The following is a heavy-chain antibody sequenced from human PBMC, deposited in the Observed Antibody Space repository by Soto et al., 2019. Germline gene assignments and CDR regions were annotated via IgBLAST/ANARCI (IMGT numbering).Heavy chain of an antibody. Sequence: EVQLVESGGGLVQPGGSLRLSCAASGFTFSSYSMNWVRQAPGKGLEWVSYISSSSSTIYYADSVKGRFTISRDNAENSLDMQMNSLRAEDTAVYYCARVRSGNYYYYYMDVWGKGTTVTVSS. V-gene: IGHV3-48*01. CDR1: GFTFSSYS. J-gene: IGHJ6*03. D-gene: IGHD6-19*01. CDR3: ARVRSGNYYYYYMDV. CDR2: ISSSSSTI.